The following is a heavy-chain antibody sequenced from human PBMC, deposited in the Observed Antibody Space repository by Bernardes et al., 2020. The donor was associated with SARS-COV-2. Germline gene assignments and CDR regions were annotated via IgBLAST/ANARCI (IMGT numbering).Heavy chain of an antibody. V-gene: IGHV3-33*01. CDR2: IWYDGSNK. Sequence: GGSLRLSCAASGFTFSSYGMHWVRQAPGKGLEWVAVIWYDGSNKYYADSVKGRFTISRDNSKNTLYLQMNSLRAEDMAVYYCAREGAWDSSGIGMDVWGQGTTVTVSS. J-gene: IGHJ6*02. CDR3: AREGAWDSSGIGMDV. D-gene: IGHD3-22*01. CDR1: GFTFSSYG.